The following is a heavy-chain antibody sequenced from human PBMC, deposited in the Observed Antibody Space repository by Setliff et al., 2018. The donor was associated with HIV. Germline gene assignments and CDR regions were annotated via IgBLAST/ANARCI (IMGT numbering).Heavy chain of an antibody. CDR2: VYYSGGT. Sequence: SETLSLTCTVSGGSISSRDYYWGWIRQPPGKGLEWIGSVYYSGGTYYNPSLKSRVTISVDTSKNHFSLKLSTVTAADTAVYYCARQRDCDWLLHNYYYMDVWGKGTTVTVSS. J-gene: IGHJ6*03. CDR1: GGSISSRDYY. V-gene: IGHV4-39*01. CDR3: ARQRDCDWLLHNYYYMDV. D-gene: IGHD3-9*01.